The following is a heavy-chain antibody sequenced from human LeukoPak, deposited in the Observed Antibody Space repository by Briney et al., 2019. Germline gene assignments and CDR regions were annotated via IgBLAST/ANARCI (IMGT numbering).Heavy chain of an antibody. CDR3: ARGITMIVSL. J-gene: IGHJ4*02. D-gene: IGHD3-22*01. Sequence: GGSLRLSCAASGFTFSSYETNWVRQAPGKGLEWVSYISSSGSTIYYADSVKGRFTISRDNAKNSLYLQMNSLRAEDTAVYYCARGITMIVSLWGQGTLVTVSS. CDR1: GFTFSSYE. V-gene: IGHV3-48*03. CDR2: ISSSGSTI.